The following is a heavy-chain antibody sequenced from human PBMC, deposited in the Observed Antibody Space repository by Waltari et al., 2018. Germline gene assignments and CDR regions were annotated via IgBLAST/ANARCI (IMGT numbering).Heavy chain of an antibody. V-gene: IGHV3-23*01. Sequence: EVQLLESGGGLVQPGGSLRLSCAASGFTFSSYAMSWVRQAPGKGLEWVSAISGSGGSTYYADSVKCRFTISRDNSKNTLYLQMNSLIAEDTAVYYCARDSYLRTTVVHPLDYWGQGTLVTVSS. J-gene: IGHJ4*02. CDR3: ARDSYLRTTVVHPLDY. D-gene: IGHD4-17*01. CDR2: ISGSGGST. CDR1: GFTFSSYA.